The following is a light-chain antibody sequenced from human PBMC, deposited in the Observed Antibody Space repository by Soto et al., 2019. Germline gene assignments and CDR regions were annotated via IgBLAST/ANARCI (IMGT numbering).Light chain of an antibody. J-gene: IGKJ5*01. Sequence: EIVMTQSPVTLSVFLGERATLSCRASQSVSINLAWYQQKAGQAPRLLIYGASTRATGIPARFSGSGSGTEFTLTISGLQSEDFTVYYCQQYNNWPLTFGQRTRLEIK. CDR3: QQYNNWPLT. CDR1: QSVSIN. V-gene: IGKV3D-15*01. CDR2: GAS.